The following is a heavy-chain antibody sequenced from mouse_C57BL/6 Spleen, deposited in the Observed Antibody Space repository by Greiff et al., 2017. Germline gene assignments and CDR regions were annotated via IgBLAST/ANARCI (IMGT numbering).Heavy chain of an antibody. J-gene: IGHJ4*01. CDR1: GYTFTSYT. CDR3: ARGGHGYAMDY. CDR2: ITPSSGYT. D-gene: IGHD3-1*01. V-gene: IGHV1-4*01. Sequence: QVQLQQSGAELARPGASVKMSCKASGYTFTSYTMHWVKQRPGQGLEWIGYITPSSGYTKYNQKFKDKATLTADKSSSTAYMQLSSLTSEDSAVYYCARGGHGYAMDYWGQGTSGTVSS.